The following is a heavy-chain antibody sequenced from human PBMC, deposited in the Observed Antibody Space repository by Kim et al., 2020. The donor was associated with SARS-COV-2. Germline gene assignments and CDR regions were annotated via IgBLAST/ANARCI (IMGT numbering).Heavy chain of an antibody. Sequence: SETLSLTCTVSGGSISSSSYYWGWIRQPPGKGLEWIGSIDYSGSTYYNPSLKSRVTISVDTSKNQFSLKPSSVTAADTAVYYCARHSGYCSGGSCEKRYNVFDPWGQGTLVTVSS. V-gene: IGHV4-39*01. D-gene: IGHD2-15*01. CDR2: IDYSGST. CDR3: ARHSGYCSGGSCEKRYNVFDP. J-gene: IGHJ5*02. CDR1: GGSISSSSYY.